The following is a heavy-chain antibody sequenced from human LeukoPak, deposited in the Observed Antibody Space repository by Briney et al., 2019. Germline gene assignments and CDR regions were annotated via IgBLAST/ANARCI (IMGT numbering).Heavy chain of an antibody. V-gene: IGHV3-21*01. D-gene: IGHD5-18*01. CDR2: ISSTSNYI. CDR1: GFTFSSYS. J-gene: IGHJ4*02. Sequence: PGGSLRLSCVASGFTFSSYSMNWVRQAPGKGLEWVSSISSTSNYIYYADSVKGRFTISRDNAKTSLYLQMNSLRAEDTAVYYCARDLSGVTGYTYGRGIDYWGQGTLVTVSS. CDR3: ARDLSGVTGYTYGRGIDY.